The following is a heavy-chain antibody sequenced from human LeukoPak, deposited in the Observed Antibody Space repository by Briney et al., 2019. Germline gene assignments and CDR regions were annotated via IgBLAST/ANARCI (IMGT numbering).Heavy chain of an antibody. D-gene: IGHD3-9*01. Sequence: ASVKVSCKASGYTFTSYGISWVRQAPGQGLGWMGWSSAYNGNTNYAQKLQGRVTMTTDTSTRTAYMELRSLRSDDTAVYYCARYFDWFLDYWGQGTLVTVSS. J-gene: IGHJ4*02. CDR1: GYTFTSYG. V-gene: IGHV1-18*01. CDR3: ARYFDWFLDY. CDR2: SSAYNGNT.